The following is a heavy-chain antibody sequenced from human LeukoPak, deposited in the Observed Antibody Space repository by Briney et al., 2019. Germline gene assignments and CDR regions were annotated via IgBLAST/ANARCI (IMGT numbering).Heavy chain of an antibody. Sequence: QPGGSLRLSCTASGFMFGEYSINWFRQAPGKGLEWVGFIRTNAYGATTEYAASVDGRFAISRDDSKTTAYLQMNSLKTEDTAVYCSRDLGYYHGSGSSSYFDYWGQGTLVTVSS. J-gene: IGHJ4*02. CDR2: IRTNAYGATT. CDR3: RDLGYYHGSGSSSYFDY. CDR1: GFMFGEYS. V-gene: IGHV3-49*03. D-gene: IGHD3-10*01.